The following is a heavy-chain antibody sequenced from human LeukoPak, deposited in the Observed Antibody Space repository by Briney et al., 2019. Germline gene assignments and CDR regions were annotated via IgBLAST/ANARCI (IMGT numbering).Heavy chain of an antibody. V-gene: IGHV1-18*04. CDR3: ARTRITMVRGVIQRSAFDS. CDR1: GHSFTNYN. Sequence: AAVTESCTPSGHSFTNYNMHWVRLPPGQGLEWMGWISAYDGNTNYAQKLQGRDTMKAETSTSTAYMELRSLRSDDTAVYYCARTRITMVRGVIQRSAFDSWGHRIIVSVSS. CDR2: ISAYDGNT. D-gene: IGHD3-10*01. J-gene: IGHJ3*02.